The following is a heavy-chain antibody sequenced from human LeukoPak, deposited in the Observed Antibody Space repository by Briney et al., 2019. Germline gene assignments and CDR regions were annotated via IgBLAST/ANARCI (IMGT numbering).Heavy chain of an antibody. CDR3: AKPLRGTTYYYGMDV. CDR1: GFTFSSYA. D-gene: IGHD1/OR15-1a*01. Sequence: GGSLRLSCAASGFTFSSYAMSWVRQAPGKGLEWVSAISGSGGSTYYADSVKGRFTISRDNSKNTLYLQMSSLRAEDTAVYYCAKPLRGTTYYYGMDVWGQGTTVTVSS. J-gene: IGHJ6*02. CDR2: ISGSGGST. V-gene: IGHV3-23*01.